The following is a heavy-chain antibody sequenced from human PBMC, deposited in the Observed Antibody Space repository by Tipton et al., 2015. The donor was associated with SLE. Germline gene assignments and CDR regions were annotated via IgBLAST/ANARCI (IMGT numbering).Heavy chain of an antibody. CDR2: IYSSGST. CDR3: ARQVVYDTSGYYYFDS. V-gene: IGHV4-4*07. Sequence: TLSLTCTVSGGSISNYYWNWIRQPAGKALEWIGRIYSSGSTKYNPSLKSRVTMSVDTSKNQFSLRLNSVTAADTAVYYCARQVVYDTSGYYYFDSWGQGTLVTVSS. J-gene: IGHJ4*02. CDR1: GGSISNYY. D-gene: IGHD3-22*01.